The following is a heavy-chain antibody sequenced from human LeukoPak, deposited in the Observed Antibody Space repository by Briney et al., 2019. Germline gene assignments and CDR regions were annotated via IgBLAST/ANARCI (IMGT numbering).Heavy chain of an antibody. CDR3: ARVPLGYCSGGSCLNYFDY. Sequence: ASVKVSCKASGYTFTDYYMHWVRQAPGQGLEWMGWINPNSGGTNYAQKFQGRVTMTRDTSISTAYMELSRLRSDDTAVYYCARVPLGYCSGGSCLNYFDYWGQGTLVTVSS. D-gene: IGHD2-15*01. J-gene: IGHJ4*02. V-gene: IGHV1-2*02. CDR2: INPNSGGT. CDR1: GYTFTDYY.